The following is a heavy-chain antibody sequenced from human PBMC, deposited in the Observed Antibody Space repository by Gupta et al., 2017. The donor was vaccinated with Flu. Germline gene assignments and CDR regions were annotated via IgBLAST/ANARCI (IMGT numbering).Heavy chain of an antibody. Sequence: QVQLQESGPGLVKPSETLSLTCTVSGGSISSYYWSWIRQPPGKGLEWIGYIYYSGSTNYNPSLKSRVTISVDTSKNQFSLKLSSVTAADTAVYYCARYYYDSSGYYGWYFDLWGRGTLVTVSS. J-gene: IGHJ2*01. CDR1: GGSISSYY. D-gene: IGHD3-22*01. V-gene: IGHV4-59*01. CDR3: ARYYYDSSGYYGWYFDL. CDR2: IYYSGST.